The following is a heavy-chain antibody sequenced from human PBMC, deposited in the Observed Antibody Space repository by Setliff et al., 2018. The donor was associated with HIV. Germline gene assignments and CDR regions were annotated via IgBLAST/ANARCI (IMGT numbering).Heavy chain of an antibody. J-gene: IGHJ4*02. D-gene: IGHD3-22*01. CDR1: GGSISSDSYY. V-gene: IGHV4-61*02. Sequence: SETLSLTCTVSGGSISSDSYYWSWIRQPAGKGLEWIGRIYTSGSSNYNPSLKSRVTISVDTSKNQFSLKLSSVTAADTAAYYCARSAVYYSTVFYWGQGTRVTVSS. CDR2: IYTSGSS. CDR3: ARSAVYYSTVFY.